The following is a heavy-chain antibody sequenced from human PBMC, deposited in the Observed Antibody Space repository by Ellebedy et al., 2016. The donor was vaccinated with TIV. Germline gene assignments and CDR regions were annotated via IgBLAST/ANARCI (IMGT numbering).Heavy chain of an antibody. Sequence: GESLKISCAASGFTFSAYYVSWIRQAPGKGPEWVSYIGGSDSTIYYADSVKGRFTISRDNTKNSLYLEMNSLRAEDTAVNYCARVRGGTSGWYDAFDIWGQGTVVSVSS. CDR3: ARVRGGTSGWYDAFDI. CDR2: IGGSDSTI. D-gene: IGHD6-19*01. CDR1: GFTFSAYY. V-gene: IGHV3-11*01. J-gene: IGHJ3*02.